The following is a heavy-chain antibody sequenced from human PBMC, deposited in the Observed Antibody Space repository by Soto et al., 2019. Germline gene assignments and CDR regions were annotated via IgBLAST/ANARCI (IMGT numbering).Heavy chain of an antibody. D-gene: IGHD3-22*01. Sequence: SETLSLTCAVSGGSISSGGYSWSWIRQPPGKGLGWIGYIYHSGSTYYNPSLKSRVTISVDRSKNQFSLKLSSVTAADTAVYYCASTIILSSGISSVGGWFDPWGQGTLVTVSS. V-gene: IGHV4-30-2*01. CDR2: IYHSGST. J-gene: IGHJ5*02. CDR1: GGSISSGGYS. CDR3: ASTIILSSGISSVGGWFDP.